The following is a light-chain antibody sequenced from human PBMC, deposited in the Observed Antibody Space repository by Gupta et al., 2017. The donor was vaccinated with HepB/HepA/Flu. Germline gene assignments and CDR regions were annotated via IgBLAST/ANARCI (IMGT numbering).Light chain of an antibody. CDR2: AGD. J-gene: IGLJ3*02. CDR3: AAWDDTLNAWV. Sequence: QSXXTPPPSXXGXPGXRVTIACSGGSANIGRKNVNWFQQFPGAAPKLLIYAGDQRTSGVPGRFSASKSGTSASLDINGLQSEDEAHYYCAAWDDTLNAWVFGGGTKLTVL. CDR1: SANIGRKN. V-gene: IGLV1-44*01.